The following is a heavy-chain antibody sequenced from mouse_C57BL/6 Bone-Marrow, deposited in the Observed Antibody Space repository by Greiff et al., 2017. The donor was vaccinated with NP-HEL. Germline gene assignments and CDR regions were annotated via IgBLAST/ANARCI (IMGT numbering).Heavy chain of an antibody. Sequence: EVQLQESGEGLVKPGGSLKLSCAASGFTFSSYAMSWVRQTPEKRLEWVAYISSGGDYIYYADTVKGRFTISRDNARNTPYLQMSRLKSEDTAMYYCTRGSSYGFAYWGQGTLVTVSA. V-gene: IGHV5-9-1*02. CDR3: TRGSSYGFAY. J-gene: IGHJ3*01. CDR1: GFTFSSYA. CDR2: ISSGGDYI. D-gene: IGHD1-1*01.